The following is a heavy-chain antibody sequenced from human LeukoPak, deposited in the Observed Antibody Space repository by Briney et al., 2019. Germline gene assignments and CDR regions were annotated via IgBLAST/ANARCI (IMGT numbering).Heavy chain of an antibody. CDR2: IYYSGST. Sequence: SETLSLTCTVSGGSISSYYWSWIRQPPGKGLEWIGYIYYSGSTNYNPSLKSRVTISVDTSKNQFSLKLSSVTAADTAVYYCARRGAYWYLDLWGRGTLVTVSS. CDR3: ARRGAYWYLDL. V-gene: IGHV4-59*01. CDR1: GGSISSYY. J-gene: IGHJ2*01. D-gene: IGHD3-16*01.